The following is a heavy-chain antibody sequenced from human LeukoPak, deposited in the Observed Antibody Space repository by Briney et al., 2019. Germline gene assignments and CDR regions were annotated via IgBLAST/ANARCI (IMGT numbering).Heavy chain of an antibody. D-gene: IGHD6-19*01. CDR3: ARHVAVAGTSSGHYYYYMGV. Sequence: GESLKISCKGSGYSFTSYWIGWVRQMPGKGLEWMGIIYPGDSDTRYSPSFQGQVTISADKSISTAYLQWSSLKASDTAMYYCARHVAVAGTSSGHYYYYMGVWGKGTTVTISS. CDR2: IYPGDSDT. V-gene: IGHV5-51*01. J-gene: IGHJ6*03. CDR1: GYSFTSYW.